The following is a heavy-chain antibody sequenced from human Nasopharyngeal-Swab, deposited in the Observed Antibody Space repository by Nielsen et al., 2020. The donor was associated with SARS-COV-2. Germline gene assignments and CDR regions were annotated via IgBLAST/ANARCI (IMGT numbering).Heavy chain of an antibody. CDR1: GASISSSINY. Sequence: SETLSLTCTVSGASISSSINYWGWIRQSPQKGLEWIGTVSYSGTANYNPSLNSRVTISVDTSKNQFSLKLISVTVADTAVYYCARDESGDYLGLPFDYWGQGTLVTVSS. J-gene: IGHJ4*02. D-gene: IGHD4-17*01. CDR2: VSYSGTA. CDR3: ARDESGDYLGLPFDY. V-gene: IGHV4-39*07.